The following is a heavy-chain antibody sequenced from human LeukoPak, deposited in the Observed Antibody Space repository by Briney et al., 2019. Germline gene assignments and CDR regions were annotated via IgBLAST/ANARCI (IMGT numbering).Heavy chain of an antibody. CDR3: ARELVKPVAGKFDSYYYYMDV. V-gene: IGHV1-2*02. J-gene: IGHJ6*03. CDR1: GYTFTDYY. Sequence: ASVKVSCKASGYTFTDYYMHWVRRARGQGLEWMGWINPNSGSTNYAQQFQGRVTMTRDTSISTAYMDVSRLRSDDTAVYYCARELVKPVAGKFDSYYYYMDVWGKGTTVTVSS. CDR2: INPNSGST. D-gene: IGHD6-19*01.